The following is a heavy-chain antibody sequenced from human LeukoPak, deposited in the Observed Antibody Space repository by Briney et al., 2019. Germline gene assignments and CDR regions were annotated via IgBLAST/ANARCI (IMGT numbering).Heavy chain of an antibody. CDR1: GFTFDDYA. Sequence: GGSLRLSCAASGFTFDDYAMHWVRQAPGKGLEWVAVISYDGSNKYYADSVKGRFTISRDNSKNTLYLQMNSLRAEDTAVYYCARDEGLYSGSYFIDYWGQGTPVTVSS. CDR3: ARDEGLYSGSYFIDY. J-gene: IGHJ4*02. V-gene: IGHV3-30-3*01. CDR2: ISYDGSNK. D-gene: IGHD1-26*01.